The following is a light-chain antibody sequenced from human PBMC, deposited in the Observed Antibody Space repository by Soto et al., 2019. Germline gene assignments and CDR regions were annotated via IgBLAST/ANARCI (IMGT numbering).Light chain of an antibody. Sequence: EIVLTQSPATLSLSPGERATLSCGASQSVSINYLAWYQQKPGLAPRLLIYDASTRATGIPDRFSGSGSGTDFTLTISRLEPEDFAVYYCQQYSSSPWTFGQGTRVEIK. CDR1: QSVSINY. V-gene: IGKV3D-20*01. CDR3: QQYSSSPWT. CDR2: DAS. J-gene: IGKJ1*01.